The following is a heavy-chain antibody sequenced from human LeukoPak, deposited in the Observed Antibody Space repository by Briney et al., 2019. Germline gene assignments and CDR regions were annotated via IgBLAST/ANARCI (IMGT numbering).Heavy chain of an antibody. CDR2: VNPSGGST. Sequence: ASVKVSCKASGYTFTSYYLHWVRQAPGQGLEWMGMVNPSGGSTSYEQKFQGRVTMTRDTSPTTVYMELSSLRSDDTAVFYCARRHKHYYQIDYWGQGTLVTVSS. CDR1: GYTFTSYY. V-gene: IGHV1-46*01. CDR3: ARRHKHYYQIDY. J-gene: IGHJ4*02. D-gene: IGHD1-26*01.